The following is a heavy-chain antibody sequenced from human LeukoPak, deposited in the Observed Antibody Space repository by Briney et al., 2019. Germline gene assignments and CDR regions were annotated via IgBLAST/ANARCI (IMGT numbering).Heavy chain of an antibody. CDR2: IYSGGST. V-gene: IGHV3-53*01. D-gene: IGHD6-13*01. CDR3: ARVRQKDGYSS. J-gene: IGHJ4*02. CDR1: GFTVSSNY. Sequence: GGFLRLSCAASGFTVSSNYMSWVRQAPGKGLEWVSVIYSGGSTYYADSVKGRFTISRDNSKNTLYLQMNSLRAEDTAVYYCARVRQKDGYSSWGQGTLVTVSS.